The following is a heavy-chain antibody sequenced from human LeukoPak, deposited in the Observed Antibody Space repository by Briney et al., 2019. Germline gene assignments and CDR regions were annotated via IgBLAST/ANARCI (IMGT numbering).Heavy chain of an antibody. Sequence: SETPSLTCTVSGGSISSYYWSWIRQPAGKGLEWIGRIYTSGRTNYNPSLKSRVTMSVDTSKNQFSLKLSSVTAADTAVYYCAREYSSGWSRGFDYWGQGTLVTVSS. CDR1: GGSISSYY. D-gene: IGHD6-19*01. CDR2: IYTSGRT. CDR3: AREYSSGWSRGFDY. J-gene: IGHJ4*02. V-gene: IGHV4-4*07.